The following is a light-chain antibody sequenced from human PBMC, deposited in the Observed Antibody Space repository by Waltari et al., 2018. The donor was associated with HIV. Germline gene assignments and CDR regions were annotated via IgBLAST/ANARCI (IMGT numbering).Light chain of an antibody. J-gene: IGLJ3*02. CDR1: SSDVGGYNY. CDR3: SSYAGSNNFGV. V-gene: IGLV2-8*01. CDR2: VVT. Sequence: QSALTQPPSASGSLGQSVTISCTGTSSDVGGYNYVSWYQQHPGKAPKFMIYVVTKRPPGVPDRFSGSKSGNTASLTVSGLQAEDEADYYCSSYAGSNNFGVFGGGTKLTVL.